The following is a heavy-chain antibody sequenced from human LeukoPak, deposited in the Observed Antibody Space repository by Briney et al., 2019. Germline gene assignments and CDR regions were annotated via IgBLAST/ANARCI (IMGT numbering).Heavy chain of an antibody. Sequence: GRSLRLSCAASGFTFSTYAMHWVRQAPGKGLEWVAVISYDGRKKYYADSMKGRFTVSRDNSKNTLYLQMDSLSLEDTAVYYCARGGYWGDYVFDFWGPGTLVTVSS. J-gene: IGHJ4*02. V-gene: IGHV3-30*04. CDR3: ARGGYWGDYVFDF. D-gene: IGHD4-17*01. CDR1: GFTFSTYA. CDR2: ISYDGRKK.